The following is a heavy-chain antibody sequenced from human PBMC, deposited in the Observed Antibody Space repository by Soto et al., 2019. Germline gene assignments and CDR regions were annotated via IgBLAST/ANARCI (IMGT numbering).Heavy chain of an antibody. J-gene: IGHJ6*02. CDR2: ISYDGSNK. CDR1: GFTFSSYG. CDR3: AKAWFMGSGWYEASMDV. V-gene: IGHV3-30*18. D-gene: IGHD6-19*01. Sequence: GGSLRLSCAASGFTFSSYGMHWVRQAPGKELEWVAVISYDGSNKYYADSVKGRFTISRDNSKNTLYLQMNSLRAEDTAVYYCAKAWFMGSGWYEASMDVWGQGTTVTVSS.